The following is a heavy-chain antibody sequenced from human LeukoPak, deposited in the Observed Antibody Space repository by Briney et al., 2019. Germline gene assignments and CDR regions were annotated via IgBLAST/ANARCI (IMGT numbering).Heavy chain of an antibody. CDR3: AKEVSFSSGWKPQDY. CDR1: GFTFSSYG. CDR2: ISYDGSNK. Sequence: PGGSLRLSCAASGFTFSSYGMHWVRQAPGKGLEWVAVISYDGSNKYYADSVKGRFTISRDNSKNTLYLQMNSLRAEDTAVYYCAKEVSFSSGWKPQDYWGQGTLVTVSS. V-gene: IGHV3-30*18. D-gene: IGHD6-19*01. J-gene: IGHJ4*02.